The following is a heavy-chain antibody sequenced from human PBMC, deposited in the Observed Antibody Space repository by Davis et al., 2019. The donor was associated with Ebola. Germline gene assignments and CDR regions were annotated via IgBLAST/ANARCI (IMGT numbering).Heavy chain of an antibody. Sequence: SVKVSCKASGGTFSGNAVSWVRQAPGPRLEWMGRITPIFGTTDYAQNFQGRVTMTADESTTTAYLELSSLRSEDTAVYYCTTSPRGLSFYYYLELWGKGTTVAVTS. CDR1: GGTFSGNA. V-gene: IGHV1-69*13. D-gene: IGHD2/OR15-2a*01. J-gene: IGHJ6*03. CDR3: TTSPRGLSFYYYLEL. CDR2: ITPIFGTT.